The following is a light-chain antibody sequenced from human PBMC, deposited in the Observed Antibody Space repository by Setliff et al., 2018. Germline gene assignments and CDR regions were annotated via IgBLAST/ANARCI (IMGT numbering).Light chain of an antibody. CDR2: GVS. Sequence: QSALTQPASVSGSPGQSITISCSGTSSDVGSYDLVSWYQQHPGKAPKLIIYGVSDRPSGVSNRFSGSKSGNTASLTISGLQTEDEADYYCTAYTSGTTYVFGTGTKVTV. J-gene: IGLJ1*01. CDR3: TAYTSGTTYV. CDR1: SSDVGSYDL. V-gene: IGLV2-14*03.